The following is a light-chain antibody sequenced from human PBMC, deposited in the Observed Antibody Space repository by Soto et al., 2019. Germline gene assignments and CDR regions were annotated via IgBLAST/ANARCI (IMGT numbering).Light chain of an antibody. J-gene: IGKJ4*01. Sequence: DIQMTQSPSSLSASMGDRVAITCRASQSITSSLNWYQQQPGTAPKLLIYSESTLHGGVPSRFSGSGSGTVFTLTISSIQPDEVATSYCQHSYSLSLPFGGLNKV. V-gene: IGKV1-39*01. CDR1: QSITSS. CDR2: SES. CDR3: QHSYSLSLP.